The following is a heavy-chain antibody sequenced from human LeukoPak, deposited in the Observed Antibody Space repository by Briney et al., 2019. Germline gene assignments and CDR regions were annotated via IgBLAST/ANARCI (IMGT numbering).Heavy chain of an antibody. CDR1: GFTFSDYW. CDR3: ARGDWAPFDS. D-gene: IGHD2-21*02. V-gene: IGHV3-7*01. J-gene: IGHJ4*02. Sequence: GGSLRLSCAASGFTFSDYWMNWVRQAPGKGLEWVANIDQDGGGKYYLDSVKGRFTISRDNAKSSLYLQIDSLRAEDTAVYYCARGDWAPFDSWGQGCLLTVSS. CDR2: IDQDGGGK.